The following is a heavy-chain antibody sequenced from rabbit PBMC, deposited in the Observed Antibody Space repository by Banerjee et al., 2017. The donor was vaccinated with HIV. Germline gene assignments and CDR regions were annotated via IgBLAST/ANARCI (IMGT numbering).Heavy chain of an antibody. CDR1: GIDFSTYG. D-gene: IGHD3-3*01. Sequence: QEHLVESGGGLVTLGGSLKLSCKASGIDFSTYGISWVRQAPGKGLEWIACIYADGSGYTYYASWAKGRFTISKTSSTTVTLQMTSLTAADTATYFCARGLVAGVLDLWGPGTLVTVS. J-gene: IGHJ4*01. CDR3: ARGLVAGVLDL. V-gene: IGHV1S45*01. CDR2: IYADGSGYT.